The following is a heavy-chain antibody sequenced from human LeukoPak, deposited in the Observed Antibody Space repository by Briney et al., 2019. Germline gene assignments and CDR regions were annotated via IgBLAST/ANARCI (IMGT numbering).Heavy chain of an antibody. V-gene: IGHV3-48*03. CDR1: GFTFSSYE. CDR2: ISSSGTNL. D-gene: IGHD6-13*01. J-gene: IGHJ4*02. Sequence: GGSLRLSCAASGFTFSSYEMNWVRQAPGKGLEWVSYISSSGTNLYYADSVKDRFTISRDNAENSLYLQMNSLRAEDTAVYYCARDHSSSNDYWGQGTLVTVSS. CDR3: ARDHSSSNDY.